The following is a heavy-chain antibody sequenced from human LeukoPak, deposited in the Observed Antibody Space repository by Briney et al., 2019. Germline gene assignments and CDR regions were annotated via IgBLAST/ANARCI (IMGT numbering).Heavy chain of an antibody. CDR2: ISYDGSIK. V-gene: IGHV3-30*18. CDR3: AKDGGIAVAGIQDFDY. CDR1: GFTFSSYG. J-gene: IGHJ4*02. D-gene: IGHD6-19*01. Sequence: GGSLRLSCAASGFTFSSYGMHCVRQPPGKGLEWVAVISYDGSIKSYTDSVKGRFTISTDNSKNTLYLQMSSLRAEDTAVYYCAKDGGIAVAGIQDFDYCGQGTLVTVSS.